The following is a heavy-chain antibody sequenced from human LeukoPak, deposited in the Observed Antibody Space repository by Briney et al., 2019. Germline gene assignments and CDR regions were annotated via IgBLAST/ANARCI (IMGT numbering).Heavy chain of an antibody. D-gene: IGHD5-12*01. CDR1: GGSFSGYY. Sequence: PSETLSLTCAVYGGSFSGYYWSWIRQPPGKGLEWIGEINHSGSTNYNPSLKSRVTISVDTSKNQFSLKLSSVTAADTAVYYCASPGYSGYDYDFDYWGQGTLVTVSS. CDR3: ASPGYSGYDYDFDY. J-gene: IGHJ4*02. V-gene: IGHV4-34*01. CDR2: INHSGST.